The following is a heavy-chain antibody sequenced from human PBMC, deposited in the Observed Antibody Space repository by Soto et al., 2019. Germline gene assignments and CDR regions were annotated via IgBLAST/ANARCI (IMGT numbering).Heavy chain of an antibody. CDR3: ARFYDFWSGRRKQYYLDY. Sequence: QVQLQESGPGLVKPSETLSLTCTVSGGSISSYYWSWIRQPPGKGLEWIGYIYYSGSTNYNPSLKSRVTISVDTSKNQLSLKLSSVTAADTAVYYCARFYDFWSGRRKQYYLDYWGQGTLVTVSS. J-gene: IGHJ4*02. CDR2: IYYSGST. CDR1: GGSISSYY. V-gene: IGHV4-59*01. D-gene: IGHD3-3*01.